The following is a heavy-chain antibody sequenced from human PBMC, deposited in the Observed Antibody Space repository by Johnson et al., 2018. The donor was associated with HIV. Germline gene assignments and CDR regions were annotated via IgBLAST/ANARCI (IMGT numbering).Heavy chain of an antibody. Sequence: QVQLVESGGGVVQPGGSLRLSCAASGFTFSSYAMHWVRQAPGKGLEWVAVISYDGSNKYYADSVKGRLTISRDNSKNSLFLQMNSLRAEDTAVYYCARARGWEYAFDLWGQGTMVTVSS. D-gene: IGHD1-26*01. CDR1: GFTFSSYA. V-gene: IGHV3-30-3*01. CDR3: ARARGWEYAFDL. J-gene: IGHJ3*01. CDR2: ISYDGSNK.